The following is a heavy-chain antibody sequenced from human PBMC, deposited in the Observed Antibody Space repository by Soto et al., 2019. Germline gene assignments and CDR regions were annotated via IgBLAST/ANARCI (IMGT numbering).Heavy chain of an antibody. D-gene: IGHD3-22*01. CDR1: RFYFNRYT. V-gene: IGHV3-30-3*01. CDR2: ISSNGGSD. Sequence: QVQLVESGGGVVQPGRSLRLSCAASRFYFNRYTMHWVRQAPGKGLESVALISSNGGSDYYVDSVKGRFTISRDNSNNMLYLQMNSLRPEDTAVYYCATGTLGNNYESSGFDYWGQGTLVTVSS. J-gene: IGHJ4*02. CDR3: ATGTLGNNYESSGFDY.